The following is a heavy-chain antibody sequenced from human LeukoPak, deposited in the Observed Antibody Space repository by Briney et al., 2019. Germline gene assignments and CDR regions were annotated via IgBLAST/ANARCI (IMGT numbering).Heavy chain of an antibody. D-gene: IGHD3-22*01. V-gene: IGHV3-23*01. CDR2: IGGTGDLT. Sequence: GGSLRLSCAASGFTFSSYAMKWVRQAPGKGLEWVSDIGGTGDLTQYADSVKGRFTTSRDNSKNTLYLQMNSLRADDTAVYYCAKDRNWHYYDNSGYYPDAFDIWGQGTMVTVSS. CDR1: GFTFSSYA. J-gene: IGHJ3*02. CDR3: AKDRNWHYYDNSGYYPDAFDI.